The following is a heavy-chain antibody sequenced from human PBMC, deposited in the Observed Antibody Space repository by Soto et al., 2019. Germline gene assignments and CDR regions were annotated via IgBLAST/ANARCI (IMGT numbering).Heavy chain of an antibody. CDR2: INHSGST. CDR1: GGSFSGYY. J-gene: IGHJ4*02. CDR3: ARGLTMVRGVITIGRNYYFDY. Sequence: QVQLQQWGAGLLKPSETLSLTCAVYGGSFSGYYWSWIRQPPGKGLEWIGEINHSGSTNYNPSLKSRVTISLDTSKNQFSLKLSSVTAADTAVYYCARGLTMVRGVITIGRNYYFDYWGQGTLVTVSS. D-gene: IGHD3-10*01. V-gene: IGHV4-34*01.